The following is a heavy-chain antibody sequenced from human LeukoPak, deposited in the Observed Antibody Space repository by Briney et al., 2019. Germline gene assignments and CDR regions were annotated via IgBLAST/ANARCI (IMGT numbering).Heavy chain of an antibody. CDR2: ISYDGSNR. CDR3: ARDRDTVPYYYFDY. CDR1: GFTFSSYA. D-gene: IGHD4-17*01. Sequence: PGGSLRLSCAASGFTFSSYAMHWVRQAPGKGLEWVAVISYDGSNRYFADSVQGRFTISRDNSKNTLYLQMNSLRAEDTAVYYCARDRDTVPYYYFDYWGQGTLVTVSS. J-gene: IGHJ4*02. V-gene: IGHV3-30-3*01.